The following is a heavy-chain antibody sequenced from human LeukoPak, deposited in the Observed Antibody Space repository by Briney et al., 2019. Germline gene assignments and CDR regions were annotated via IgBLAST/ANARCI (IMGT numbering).Heavy chain of an antibody. CDR3: ARDLTQLGLLIWDRYYFDY. Sequence: GASVKVSCKASGYTFTSYGISWVRQAPGQGLEWMGWISAYNGNTNYAQKLQGRVTMTTDTSTSTAYMELRSLRSDDTAVYYCARDLTQLGLLIWDRYYFDYWGQGTLVTVSS. CDR1: GYTFTSYG. D-gene: IGHD7-27*01. CDR2: ISAYNGNT. V-gene: IGHV1-18*01. J-gene: IGHJ4*02.